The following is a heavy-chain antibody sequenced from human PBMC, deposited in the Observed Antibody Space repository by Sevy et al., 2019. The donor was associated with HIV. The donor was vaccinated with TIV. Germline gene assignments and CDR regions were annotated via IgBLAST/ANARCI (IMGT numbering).Heavy chain of an antibody. D-gene: IGHD2-2*01. J-gene: IGHJ3*02. Sequence: ASVKVSCKASGGTFSSYAISWVRQAPGQGLEWMGRIIPIFGTANYAQKFQGRVTITADESTSTAYMELSSLRSEDTAVYYCARYCSSTSCLGAFDIWGQGTMVTVSS. CDR3: ARYCSSTSCLGAFDI. V-gene: IGHV1-69*13. CDR2: IIPIFGTA. CDR1: GGTFSSYA.